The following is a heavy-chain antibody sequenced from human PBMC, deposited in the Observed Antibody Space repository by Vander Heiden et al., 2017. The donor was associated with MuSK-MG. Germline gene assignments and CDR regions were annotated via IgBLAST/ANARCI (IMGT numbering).Heavy chain of an antibody. V-gene: IGHV3-23*04. CDR1: GFIFNNYA. CDR2: ITGDGGST. Sequence: EVQLVGSGGGLVQPGGSLRLSCATSGFIFNNYAMVWVRQAPGKGLEWVSAITGDGGSTYYADSVEGRFTISRDKGRNRLYLQMSSLRAEDTAVYYCAKGSSNSRPYYFDYWGQGTLVTVSS. CDR3: AKGSSNSRPYYFDY. D-gene: IGHD6-13*01. J-gene: IGHJ4*02.